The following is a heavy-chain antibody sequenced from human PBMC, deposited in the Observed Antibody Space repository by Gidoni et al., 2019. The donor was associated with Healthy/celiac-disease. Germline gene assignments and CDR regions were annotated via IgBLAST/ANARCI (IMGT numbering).Heavy chain of an antibody. CDR3: AREDGIQLWFDSKTRANYAFDI. CDR1: GGSISSSSYY. Sequence: QLQLQESGPGLVKPSETLSLTCPVSGGSISSSSYYWGWIRQPPGKGLEWIGSIYYSGSTYYNPSLKSRVTISVDTSKNQFSLKLSSVTAADTAVYYCAREDGIQLWFDSKTRANYAFDIWGQGTMVTVSS. D-gene: IGHD5-18*01. J-gene: IGHJ3*02. V-gene: IGHV4-39*02. CDR2: IYYSGST.